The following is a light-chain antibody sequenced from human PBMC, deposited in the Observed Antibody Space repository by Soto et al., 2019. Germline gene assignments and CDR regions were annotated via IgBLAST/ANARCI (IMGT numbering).Light chain of an antibody. V-gene: IGKV1-5*01. CDR3: QQCNSYAWT. Sequence: DIQMTQSPSTLSASVGDGVTITCRASQRISTWLAWYQQKPGKAPKLLIYDASSLESGVPSRFSGSGSGTEFTLTISSLQPDDFATYYCQQCNSYAWTFGQGTKVDIK. J-gene: IGKJ1*01. CDR2: DAS. CDR1: QRISTW.